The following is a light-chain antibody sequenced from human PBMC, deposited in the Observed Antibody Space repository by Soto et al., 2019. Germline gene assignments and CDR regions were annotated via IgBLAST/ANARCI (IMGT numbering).Light chain of an antibody. V-gene: IGKV3-15*01. Sequence: EIVMTQSPATLSVXPXEGXTXXXRASQSVSSNLAWYQQKPGQAPSLLIYGASTRATGTPARFSGSGSGTEFTLTISSLQSEDFAVYYCQQYIRWPLTFGGGTKVDIK. CDR1: QSVSSN. J-gene: IGKJ4*01. CDR2: GAS. CDR3: QQYIRWPLT.